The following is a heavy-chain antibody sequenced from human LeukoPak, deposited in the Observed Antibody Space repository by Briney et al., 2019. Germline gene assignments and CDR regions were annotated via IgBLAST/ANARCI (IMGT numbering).Heavy chain of an antibody. CDR3: ARGSGSFSGGFDY. J-gene: IGHJ4*02. CDR1: GFXFSSYG. D-gene: IGHD1-26*01. Sequence: GRSLRLSCAPSGFXFSSYGMHWVRQAPGKGLEWVAVIWYDGSNKYYADSVKGRFTISRDNSKNTLYLQMNSLRAEDTAVYYCARGSGSFSGGFDYWGQGTLVTVSS. CDR2: IWYDGSNK. V-gene: IGHV3-33*01.